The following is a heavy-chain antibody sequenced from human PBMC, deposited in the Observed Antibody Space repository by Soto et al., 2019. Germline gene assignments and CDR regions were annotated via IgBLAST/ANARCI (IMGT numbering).Heavy chain of an antibody. CDR1: AFTFSSYA. Sequence: EVQLLESGGGLAQPGGSLRLSCAASAFTFSSYAMSWVRQAPGKGLEWVSAVSGSGDSTYYADSVKGRFTISRDNYEITLCLQMSSLRAEDTAVYYCAKGRASDCPGCTQDYWGQGTLVTVSS. CDR3: AKGRASDCPGCTQDY. CDR2: VSGSGDST. J-gene: IGHJ4*02. D-gene: IGHD2-21*02. V-gene: IGHV3-23*01.